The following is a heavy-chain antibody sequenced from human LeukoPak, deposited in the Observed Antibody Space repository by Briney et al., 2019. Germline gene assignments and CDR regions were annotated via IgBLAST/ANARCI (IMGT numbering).Heavy chain of an antibody. J-gene: IGHJ4*02. CDR3: TTMTIVPTDY. V-gene: IGHV3-15*01. Sequence: NPGGSLRLSCATSGFTFRNAGMCWVRQAPGKGLGWVGRIKSKTDGGTRDYAAVVKGRFIISRDDSENTLYLQMNSLKTEDTAVYYCTTMTIVPTDYWGQGTLVTVSS. D-gene: IGHD2-2*01. CDR2: IKSKTDGGTR. CDR1: GFTFRNAG.